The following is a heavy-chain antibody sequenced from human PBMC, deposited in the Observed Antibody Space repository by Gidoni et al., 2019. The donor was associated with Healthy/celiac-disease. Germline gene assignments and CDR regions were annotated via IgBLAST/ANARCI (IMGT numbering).Heavy chain of an antibody. V-gene: IGHV4-39*01. CDR1: GGSISRSSYY. Sequence: QLQLQESGPGLVTPSETLSLTCTVSGGSISRSSYYWGWIRQPPGKGLEWIGSIYYSGSTYYNPSLKSRVTISVDTSKNQFSLKLSSVTAADTAVYYCAHEDGSGRTWGQGTLVTVSS. CDR2: IYYSGST. CDR3: AHEDGSGRT. J-gene: IGHJ5*02. D-gene: IGHD3-10*01.